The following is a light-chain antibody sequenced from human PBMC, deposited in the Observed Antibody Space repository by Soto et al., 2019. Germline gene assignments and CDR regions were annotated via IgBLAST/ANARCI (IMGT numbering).Light chain of an antibody. CDR1: QNINNN. CDR2: DAS. Sequence: EKVMTQSPATLSVSPGEGATLSCRASQNINNNLAWYQQKPGQAPRLLIYDASTRATGIPPRFSGSGSGTEFTLTISSLQSEDFAVYYCQQYHDWPPWTFGQGTKVEVK. V-gene: IGKV3-15*01. CDR3: QQYHDWPPWT. J-gene: IGKJ1*01.